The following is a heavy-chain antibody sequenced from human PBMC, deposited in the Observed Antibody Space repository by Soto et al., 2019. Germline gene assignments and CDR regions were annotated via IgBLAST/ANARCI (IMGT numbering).Heavy chain of an antibody. Sequence: SDTLSLTCTFPGASVSSNSYSWGWIRQSPGKGLEWIGTIYSSENIYYNPSLLSRVTISVDTSKNEFSLRLSSVTAADTAVYYCARLNGYCVSTNCHGYYGMDVWGQGTTVT. CDR2: IYSSENI. CDR3: ARLNGYCVSTNCHGYYGMDV. J-gene: IGHJ6*02. CDR1: GASVSSNSYS. V-gene: IGHV4-39*01. D-gene: IGHD2-2*03.